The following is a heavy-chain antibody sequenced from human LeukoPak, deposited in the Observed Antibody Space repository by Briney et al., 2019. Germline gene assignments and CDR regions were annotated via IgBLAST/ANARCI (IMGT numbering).Heavy chain of an antibody. V-gene: IGHV3-7*01. J-gene: IGHJ4*02. D-gene: IGHD3-10*01. Sequence: GWSLRLSCEASGFTFGTFWMSWVRQAPGKGLEWVANINQGGEKDYVDSVKGRFTIARDDYKNSLYLQMNSLRPEDTAMYFCARDKGGMVPFDHWGQGTLVTVS. CDR1: GFTFGTFW. CDR3: ARDKGGMVPFDH. CDR2: INQGGEK.